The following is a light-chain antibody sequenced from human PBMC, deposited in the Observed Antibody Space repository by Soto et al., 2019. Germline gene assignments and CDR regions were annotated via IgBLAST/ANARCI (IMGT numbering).Light chain of an antibody. CDR1: QSISSW. V-gene: IGKV1-5*01. J-gene: IGKJ2*01. Sequence: DIQMTQSPSTLSASVGDRVTITCRASQSISSWLAWYQQKPGKAPKLLIYDASSLERGVPSRFSGSGSGTEFTLTISSLQPDDFATYYCQQYNSYPYTCGQGTKLEIK. CDR2: DAS. CDR3: QQYNSYPYT.